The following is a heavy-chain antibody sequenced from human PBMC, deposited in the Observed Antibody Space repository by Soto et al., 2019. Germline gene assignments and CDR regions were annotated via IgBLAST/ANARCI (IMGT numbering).Heavy chain of an antibody. Sequence: ASVKVSCKASGYTFTDYYLYWMRQAPGQGLEWMGWINPNSGDTNYAQKFQGRLTMTRDTSINTAYMELFRLRSDDTAVYYCARAWDFWSGLPSDYWGQGTLVSVSS. CDR1: GYTFTDYY. D-gene: IGHD3-3*01. CDR3: ARAWDFWSGLPSDY. CDR2: INPNSGDT. J-gene: IGHJ4*02. V-gene: IGHV1-2*02.